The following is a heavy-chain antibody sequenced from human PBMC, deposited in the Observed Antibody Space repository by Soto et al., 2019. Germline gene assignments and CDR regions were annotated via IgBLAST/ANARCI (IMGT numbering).Heavy chain of an antibody. CDR3: ARDRDNSNWPNFDS. D-gene: IGHD6-13*01. V-gene: IGHV1-69*02. CDR2: VLPFLDIT. J-gene: IGHJ4*02. Sequence: QVQLVQSGSEMKKPGSSVRVSCKTSGDTFSIYTISWVRQAPGQGLEWMGRVLPFLDITSYSQRFQGRVTITADRSTTTAYMELTSLRSEDTAVYYCARDRDNSNWPNFDSWGQGTLVTVSS. CDR1: GDTFSIYT.